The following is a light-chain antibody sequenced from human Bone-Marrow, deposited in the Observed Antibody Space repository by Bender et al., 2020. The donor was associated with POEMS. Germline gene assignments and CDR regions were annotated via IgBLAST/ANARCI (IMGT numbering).Light chain of an antibody. CDR3: SSYAGSNNFV. CDR2: EVN. V-gene: IGLV2-8*01. Sequence: QSALTQPPSASGSPGQSVTISCTGTSSDVGGYNYVSWYQQHPGKAPKLMICEVNKRPSGVPARFSGSKSGNTASLTVSGLQAEDEADYYCSSYAGSNNFVFGGGTKLTVL. J-gene: IGLJ2*01. CDR1: SSDVGGYNY.